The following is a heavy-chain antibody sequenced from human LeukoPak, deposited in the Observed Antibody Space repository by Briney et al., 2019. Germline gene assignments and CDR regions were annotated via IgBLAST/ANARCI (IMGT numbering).Heavy chain of an antibody. J-gene: IGHJ4*02. CDR3: ARVWSPPYTSSWPEYFDF. CDR2: ISSRSGTV. Sequence: GGSLRLSCAASGFTFSDYYMSWIRQAPGKGLEWVSYISSRSGTVYYADSVKGRFAISRDNAKNSLYLQMNSLRAEDTAVYYCARVWSPPYTSSWPEYFDFWGQGTLVTVSS. D-gene: IGHD6-13*01. CDR1: GFTFSDYY. V-gene: IGHV3-11*04.